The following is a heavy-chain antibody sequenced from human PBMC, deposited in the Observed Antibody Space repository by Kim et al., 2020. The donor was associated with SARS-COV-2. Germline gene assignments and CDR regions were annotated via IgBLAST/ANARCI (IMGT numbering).Heavy chain of an antibody. D-gene: IGHD3-16*02. CDR1: GGSISSYY. CDR3: ARDRSHPVCGSSRTGGMDV. CDR2: IYYSGST. J-gene: IGHJ6*02. Sequence: SETLSLTCTVSGGSISSYYWSWIRQPPGKGLEWIGYIYYSGSTNYNPSLKSRVTISVDTSKNQFSLKLSSVTAAETAVYYCARDRSHPVCGSSRTGGMDVWGQGTTVTVSS. V-gene: IGHV4-59*01.